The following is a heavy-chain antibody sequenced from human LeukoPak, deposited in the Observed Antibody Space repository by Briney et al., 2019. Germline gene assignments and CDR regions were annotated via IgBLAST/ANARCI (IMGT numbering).Heavy chain of an antibody. CDR3: AKSPTYCGSDCYSTFDY. CDR2: LTVSGRGGST. D-gene: IGHD2-21*02. J-gene: IGHJ4*02. Sequence: PGGSLRLSCAASGFTFSTYAMSWVRQAPGKGLEWVSALTVSGRGGSTYYADSVKGRFTISRDNSKNTLYLQMNSLRAEDTALYCCAKSPTYCGSDCYSTFDYWGQGNLVTVSS. CDR1: GFTFSTYA. V-gene: IGHV3-23*01.